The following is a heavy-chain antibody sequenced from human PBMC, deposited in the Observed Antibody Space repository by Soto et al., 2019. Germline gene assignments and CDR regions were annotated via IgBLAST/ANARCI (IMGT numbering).Heavy chain of an antibody. CDR1: GFSFSSYT. Sequence: GSLRLACTASGFSFSSYTMNWVRQAPGKGLQWVASITNRGTHTYSADSVKGRFTISRDNDKNSLYLQMNNLRAEDTATYYCARAHEVAWFDSWGLGTLVTVSS. V-gene: IGHV3-21*06. D-gene: IGHD2-15*01. CDR2: ITNRGTHT. CDR3: ARAHEVAWFDS. J-gene: IGHJ5*01.